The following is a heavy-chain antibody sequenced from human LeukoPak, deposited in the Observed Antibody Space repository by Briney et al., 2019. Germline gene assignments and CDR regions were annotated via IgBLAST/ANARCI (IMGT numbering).Heavy chain of an antibody. CDR3: AREDHDILTGYPNWFDP. V-gene: IGHV4-4*07. D-gene: IGHD3-9*01. CDR2: IYTSGST. Sequence: SETLSLTCTVSGGSISSYYWSWIRQPAGKGLEWIGRIYTSGSTNYNPSLKSRVTMSVDTSKNQFSLKLGSATAADTAVYYCAREDHDILTGYPNWFDPWGQGTLVTVSS. J-gene: IGHJ5*02. CDR1: GGSISSYY.